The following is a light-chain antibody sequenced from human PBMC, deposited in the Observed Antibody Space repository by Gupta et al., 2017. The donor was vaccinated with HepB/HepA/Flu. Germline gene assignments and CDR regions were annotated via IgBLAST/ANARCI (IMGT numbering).Light chain of an antibody. CDR3: QQRSNGPPYT. Sequence: VLTQSPATLSLSPGERATLSCRASQSVSSYLAWYQQKPGQAPRLLIYDASNSATGIPSRFSGSGSGTDFTLTISSLEPEDFAVYYCQQRSNGPPYTFGQGTKLEIK. V-gene: IGKV3-11*01. CDR2: DAS. CDR1: QSVSSY. J-gene: IGKJ2*01.